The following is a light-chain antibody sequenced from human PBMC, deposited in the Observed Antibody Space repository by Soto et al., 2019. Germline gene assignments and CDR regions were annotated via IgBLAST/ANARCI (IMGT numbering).Light chain of an antibody. J-gene: IGLJ1*01. CDR3: QVWDISSVHYV. V-gene: IGLV3-21*02. Sequence: SYDLTQPPSMSVAPGQTARITCGGTNIGSKTVHWYQQKAGQAPVLVVYDDSDRPSGIPERFSGSNSGNTATLTISRVEAGDEADYYCQVWDISSVHYVFGTGTKVTVL. CDR2: DDS. CDR1: NIGSKT.